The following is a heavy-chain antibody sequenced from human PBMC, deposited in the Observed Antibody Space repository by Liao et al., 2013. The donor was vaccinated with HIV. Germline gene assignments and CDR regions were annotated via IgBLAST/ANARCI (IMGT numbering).Heavy chain of an antibody. CDR1: GGSITSSTYF. Sequence: QVQLQESGPGLVRPSETLSLACTVSGGSITSSTYFWDWIRQPPGKGLEWIGSISYSGSIYYNPSLKSRVSVSLDTSNNQFSLKMTSVTAADTAVYYCARDWGSIVGARWYFDLWGRGTLVTVSS. CDR2: ISYSGSI. D-gene: IGHD1-26*01. J-gene: IGHJ2*01. CDR3: ARDWGSIVGARWYFDL. V-gene: IGHV4-39*07.